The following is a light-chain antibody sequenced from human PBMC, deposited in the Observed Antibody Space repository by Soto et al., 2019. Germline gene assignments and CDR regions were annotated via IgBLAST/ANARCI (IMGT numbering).Light chain of an antibody. CDR2: EVS. J-gene: IGLJ2*01. V-gene: IGLV2-18*02. Sequence: QSVLTQPPSVSGSPGQSVTISCTGTSTDVGSYNRVSWYQQSPGTAPKLTIYEVSYRPSGVPDRFSGSKSGNTASLTISGLQAEYEADYYCSSYTSSNSVVFGGGTKLTVL. CDR3: SSYTSSNSVV. CDR1: STDVGSYNR.